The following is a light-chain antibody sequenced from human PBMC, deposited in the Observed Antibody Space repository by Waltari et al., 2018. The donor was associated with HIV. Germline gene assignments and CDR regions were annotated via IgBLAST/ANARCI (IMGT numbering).Light chain of an antibody. J-gene: IGLJ3*02. Sequence: QSPLTQPASVSGTHGQSVTITCTGTNIDVGNYNLVSCYQQHPGKAPKLLIYDVSKRPSGVSSRFSGSKSGYWASLTISGLLAEDESYYFCLTYVSDSGTWKFGGGTYLTV. CDR2: DVS. CDR1: NIDVGNYNL. CDR3: LTYVSDSGTWK. V-gene: IGLV2-23*02.